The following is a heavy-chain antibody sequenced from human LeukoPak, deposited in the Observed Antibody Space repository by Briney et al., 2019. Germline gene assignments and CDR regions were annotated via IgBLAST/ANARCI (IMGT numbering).Heavy chain of an antibody. V-gene: IGHV1-8*01. CDR1: GYTFTSYD. CDR3: ARGLHYYDSIAWGY. Sequence: ASVKVSCKASGYTFTSYDFNWVRQATGQGLEWMGWMNPNSGNTGYAQKFQGRVTMTRNTSISTAYMELSSLRSEDTAVYYCARGLHYYDSIAWGYWGQGTLVTVSS. J-gene: IGHJ4*02. D-gene: IGHD3-22*01. CDR2: MNPNSGNT.